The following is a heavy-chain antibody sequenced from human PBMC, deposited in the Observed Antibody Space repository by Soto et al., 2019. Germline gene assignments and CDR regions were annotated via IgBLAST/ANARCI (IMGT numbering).Heavy chain of an antibody. CDR2: VWFDGSKE. CDR3: ARKDNTMLAY. CDR1: GFTFTNYG. Sequence: QVHLVESGGGVVQPGRSLRLSCATSGFTFTNYGMHWVRQAPGKGLEWVAVVWFDGSKEYYAESVKGRFTISRDDSKNMLYLQMNSLRADDTAVYYCARKDNTMLAYWGQGTLVTVSS. V-gene: IGHV3-33*01. J-gene: IGHJ4*02. D-gene: IGHD3-10*02.